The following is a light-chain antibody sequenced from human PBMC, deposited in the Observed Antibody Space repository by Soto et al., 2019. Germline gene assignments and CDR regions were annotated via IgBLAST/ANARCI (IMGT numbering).Light chain of an antibody. V-gene: IGKV3-20*01. CDR1: QSISSNY. Sequence: ELVLTQSPGTLSLSPGERATLSCRASQSISSNYLAWYQQKPGQAPRLLIYGASSRATGIPDRFSGSGSGTDFTLTISRLEPEDFAVYSCQQYGSSPPRTFGQGTKLEIK. CDR3: QQYGSSPPRT. J-gene: IGKJ2*01. CDR2: GAS.